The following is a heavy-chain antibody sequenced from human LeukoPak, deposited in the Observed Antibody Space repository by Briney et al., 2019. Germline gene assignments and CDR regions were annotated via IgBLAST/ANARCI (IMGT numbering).Heavy chain of an antibody. CDR2: ISDSGANT. CDR3: AKSMTLQWRGFFDL. D-gene: IGHD6-19*01. V-gene: IGHV3-23*01. Sequence: GGSLRLSCAASGFTFSDYAMSWVRQAPGTGLEWVSTISDSGANTYYADSVRGRFTISRDNSKNTLYLQKNSLRADDTAIYYCAKSMTLQWRGFFDLWGRGTHVTVSS. CDR1: GFTFSDYA. J-gene: IGHJ2*01.